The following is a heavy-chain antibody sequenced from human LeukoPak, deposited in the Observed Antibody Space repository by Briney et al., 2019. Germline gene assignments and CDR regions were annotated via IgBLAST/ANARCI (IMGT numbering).Heavy chain of an antibody. CDR2: INPNSGGT. V-gene: IGHV1-2*02. CDR1: GYTFTGYY. Sequence: ASVKVSCKASGYTFTGYYMHWVRQAPGQGLEWMGWINPNSGGTNYAQKFQGRVTMTRDTSISTAYMELRSLTSDDTAVYYCARLYSSGWPLEPMDVWGQGTTVTVSS. D-gene: IGHD6-19*01. CDR3: ARLYSSGWPLEPMDV. J-gene: IGHJ6*02.